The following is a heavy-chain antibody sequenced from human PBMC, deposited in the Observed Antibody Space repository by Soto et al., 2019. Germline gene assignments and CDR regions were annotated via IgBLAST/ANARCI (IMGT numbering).Heavy chain of an antibody. Sequence: QVQLEQSGAEVKKPGSSVKVSCKASGGPLSDHGVAWLRQAPGQGLEWMGGTIPVFNTAKYAQKFQGRVTVTADKFTNIAYMELSSVRSEDTAFYFCARGVYGSGNYYTGPSAFDIWGQGTMVIVSS. CDR1: GGPLSDHG. V-gene: IGHV1-69*06. J-gene: IGHJ3*02. CDR2: TIPVFNTA. D-gene: IGHD3-10*01. CDR3: ARGVYGSGNYYTGPSAFDI.